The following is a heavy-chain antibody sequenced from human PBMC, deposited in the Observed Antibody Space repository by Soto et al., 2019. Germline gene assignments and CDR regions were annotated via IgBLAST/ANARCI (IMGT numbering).Heavy chain of an antibody. CDR3: ARHGQYCSGGSCSSGFYNWFDP. CDR1: GGSISSYY. J-gene: IGHJ5*02. D-gene: IGHD2-15*01. V-gene: IGHV4-39*01. CDR2: IYYRGST. Sequence: SETLSLTCTVSGGSISSYYWGGIRQPRGKGLVWIGSIYYRGSTYYNPALKSRVTISVDTSKNQFSLKLSSVTAADTAVYYCARHGQYCSGGSCSSGFYNWFDPWGQGTLVSVPS.